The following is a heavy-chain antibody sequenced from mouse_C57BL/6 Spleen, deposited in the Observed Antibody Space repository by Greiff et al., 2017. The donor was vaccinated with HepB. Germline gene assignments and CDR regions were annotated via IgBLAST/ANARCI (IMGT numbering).Heavy chain of an antibody. CDR1: GYTFTDYN. J-gene: IGHJ3*01. CDR2: INPNNGGT. D-gene: IGHD2-4*01. V-gene: IGHV1-22*01. Sequence: EVQLQQSGPELVKPGASVKMSCKASGYTFTDYNMHWVKQSHGKSLEWIGYINPNNGGTSYNQKFKGKATLTVNKSSSTAYMELRSLTSEESSVYDCATYDEYDWFAYWGQGTPLTVSA. CDR3: ATYDEYDWFAY.